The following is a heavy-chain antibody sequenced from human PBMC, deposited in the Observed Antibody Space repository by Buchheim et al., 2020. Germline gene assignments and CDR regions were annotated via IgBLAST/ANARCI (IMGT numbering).Heavy chain of an antibody. CDR1: GGSISSGSYY. CDR3: ARVHNYYDSSGSVDP. CDR2: IYTSGST. J-gene: IGHJ5*02. Sequence: QVQLQESGPGLVKPSQTLSLTCTVSGGSISSGSYYWSWIRQPAGKGLEWIGRIYTSGSTNYNPSLTSRVTISVDTSKNQSALKLSSVTAADTAVYYCARVHNYYDSSGSVDPWGQGTL. V-gene: IGHV4-61*02. D-gene: IGHD3-22*01.